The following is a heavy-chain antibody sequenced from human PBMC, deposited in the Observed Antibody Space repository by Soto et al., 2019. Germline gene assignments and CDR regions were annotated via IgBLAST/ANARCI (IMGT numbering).Heavy chain of an antibody. CDR2: ISSSSSYI. Sequence: EVQLVESGGGLVKPGGSLRLSCAASGFTFSSYSMNWVRQAPGKGLEWVSSISSSSSYIYYADSVKGRFTISRDNAKNSLYLQMNSLRAEDTAVYYCARDRANWLSTRAFDYWGQGTLVTVSS. CDR1: GFTFSSYS. J-gene: IGHJ4*02. V-gene: IGHV3-21*01. D-gene: IGHD3-9*01. CDR3: ARDRANWLSTRAFDY.